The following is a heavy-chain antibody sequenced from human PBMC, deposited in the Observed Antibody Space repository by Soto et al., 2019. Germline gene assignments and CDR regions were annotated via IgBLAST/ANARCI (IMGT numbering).Heavy chain of an antibody. D-gene: IGHD6-19*01. CDR2: ISYDSGGST. CDR1: GFIFDDYA. Sequence: HPGGSLRLSCAASGFIFDDYAMHWVRQAPGKGLEWVSGISYDSGGSTYYADSVKGRFTISRDNSKNTLYLQMNSLRAEDTAVYYCAKVLSGGAVAHGKRPHGLDYWGQGTLVTVSS. V-gene: IGHV3-23*01. J-gene: IGHJ4*02. CDR3: AKVLSGGAVAHGKRPHGLDY.